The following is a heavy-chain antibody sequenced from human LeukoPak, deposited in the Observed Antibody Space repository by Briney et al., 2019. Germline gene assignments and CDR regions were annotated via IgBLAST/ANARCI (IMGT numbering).Heavy chain of an antibody. D-gene: IGHD3-22*01. CDR1: GGSISSSSYY. J-gene: IGHJ4*02. V-gene: IGHV4-39*07. Sequence: PSETLSLTCTVSGGSISSSSYYWGWIRQPPGKGLEWIGSIYYSGSTYYNPSLKSRVTISVDTSKNQFSLKLSSVTAADTAVYYCARGGHYYDSSGYYSAFDYWGQGTLVTVSS. CDR3: ARGGHYYDSSGYYSAFDY. CDR2: IYYSGST.